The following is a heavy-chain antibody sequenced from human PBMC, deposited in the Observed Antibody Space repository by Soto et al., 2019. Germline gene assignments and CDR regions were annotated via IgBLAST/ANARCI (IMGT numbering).Heavy chain of an antibody. CDR3: AAGYSSGWYGYFQH. J-gene: IGHJ1*01. CDR1: GLTYTSSP. Sequence: SVKGSCKAAGLTYTSSPGHWLRQARGQRLEWIGWIVVGSGNTNYAQKFQERVTITRDMSTSTAYMELSSLRSEDTAVYYCAAGYSSGWYGYFQHWGQGTLVTVSS. D-gene: IGHD6-19*01. CDR2: IVVGSGNT. V-gene: IGHV1-58*01.